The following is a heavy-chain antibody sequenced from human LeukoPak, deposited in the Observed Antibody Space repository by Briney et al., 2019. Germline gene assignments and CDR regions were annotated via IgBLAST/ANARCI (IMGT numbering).Heavy chain of an antibody. D-gene: IGHD3-9*01. CDR1: GFTFSNYA. J-gene: IGHJ4*02. V-gene: IGHV3-23*01. Sequence: GGSLRLSCVASGFTFSNYAMSWVRQAPGKGLEWVSAITGSGGNTYYADSVKGRFTISRDNSKNTVFLQMNSLRAEDTAVYYCAKWGDYDVLTGYYVSDYWGQGTLVTVSA. CDR2: ITGSGGNT. CDR3: AKWGDYDVLTGYYVSDY.